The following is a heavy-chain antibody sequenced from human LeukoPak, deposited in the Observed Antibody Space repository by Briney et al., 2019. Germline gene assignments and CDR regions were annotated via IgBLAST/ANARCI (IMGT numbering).Heavy chain of an antibody. CDR3: ARADTMIVVVITPSDAFDI. V-gene: IGHV3-21*01. CDR1: GFTFSSYS. CDR2: ISSSSSYI. Sequence: PGGSLRLSCAASGFTFSSYSMNWVRQAPGKGLEWVSSISSSSSYIYYADSVKGRFTISRDNAKNSLYLQMNSLRAEDTAVYYCARADTMIVVVITPSDAFDIWGQGTMVTVSS. J-gene: IGHJ3*02. D-gene: IGHD3-22*01.